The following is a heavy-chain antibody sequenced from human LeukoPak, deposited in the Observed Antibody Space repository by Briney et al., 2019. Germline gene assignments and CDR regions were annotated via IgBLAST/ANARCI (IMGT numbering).Heavy chain of an antibody. CDR1: GFTVSSNY. V-gene: IGHV3-53*01. CDR3: AKTPLRFLELFYYYGMDV. J-gene: IGHJ6*02. D-gene: IGHD3-3*01. CDR2: IYSGGST. Sequence: GGSLRLSCAASGFTVSSNYMSWVRQAPGKGLEWVSVIYSGGSTYYADSVKGRFTISRDNSKNTLYLQMNSLRAEDTAVYYCAKTPLRFLELFYYYGMDVWGQGTTVTVPS.